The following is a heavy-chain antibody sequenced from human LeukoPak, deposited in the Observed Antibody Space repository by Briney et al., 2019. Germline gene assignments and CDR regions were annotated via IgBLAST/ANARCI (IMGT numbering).Heavy chain of an antibody. D-gene: IGHD1-26*01. Sequence: SSETLSLTCTVSGYSISSGYYWGWIRQPPGKGLEWIGSIYHSGSTYYNPSLKSRVTISVDTSKNQFSLKLSSVTAADTAVYYCAREIPYSGSYYSGNYWGQGTLVTVSS. CDR1: GYSISSGYY. CDR3: AREIPYSGSYYSGNY. V-gene: IGHV4-38-2*02. CDR2: IYHSGST. J-gene: IGHJ4*02.